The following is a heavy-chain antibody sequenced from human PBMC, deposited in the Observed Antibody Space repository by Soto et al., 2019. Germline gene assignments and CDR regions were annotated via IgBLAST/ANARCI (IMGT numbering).Heavy chain of an antibody. V-gene: IGHV3-21*01. CDR3: ARDGVSHYYDSSGPTPW. CDR1: GFTFSSYS. J-gene: IGHJ4*02. CDR2: ISSSSSYI. Sequence: EVQLVESGGGLVKPGGSLRLSCAASGFTFSSYSMNWVRQAPGKGLEWVSSISSSSSYIYYADSVKGRFTISRDNAKNSLYLQMNSLRAEDTAVYYCARDGVSHYYDSSGPTPWWGQGTLVTVSS. D-gene: IGHD3-22*01.